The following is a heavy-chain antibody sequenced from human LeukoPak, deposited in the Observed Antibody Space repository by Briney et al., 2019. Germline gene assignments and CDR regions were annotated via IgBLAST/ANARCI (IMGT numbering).Heavy chain of an antibody. CDR2: IHHSGTT. D-gene: IGHD2/OR15-2a*01. V-gene: IGHV4-59*01. CDR1: GDSTDTYY. CDR3: ARTPRERCPGTTCYPYFDY. Sequence: SETLSLTCTVSGDSTDTYYWSWIRQSPDKGLEWIGFIHHSGTTNYNPSFRSRVTMSVDTSKNHFSLKLTSVTAADTAVYYCARTPRERCPGTTCYPYFDYWGQGTLVTVSS. J-gene: IGHJ4*02.